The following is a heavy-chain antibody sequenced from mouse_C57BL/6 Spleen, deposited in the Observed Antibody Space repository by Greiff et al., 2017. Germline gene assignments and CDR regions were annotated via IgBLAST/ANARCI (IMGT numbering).Heavy chain of an antibody. CDR2: IYPGDGDT. D-gene: IGHD4-1*01. CDR3: ARDGTVH. Sequence: QVQLQQSGPELVKPGASVKLSCKASGYAFSSSWMNWVKQRPGKGLEWIGRIYPGDGDTNYNGKFKGKATLTADKSSSTAYMQLSSLTSEDSAVYFCARDGTVHWGQGTTLTVSS. CDR1: GYAFSSSW. V-gene: IGHV1-82*01. J-gene: IGHJ2*01.